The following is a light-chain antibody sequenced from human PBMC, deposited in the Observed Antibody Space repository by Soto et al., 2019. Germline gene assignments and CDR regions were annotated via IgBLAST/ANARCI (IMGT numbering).Light chain of an antibody. CDR2: AVS. CDR1: QGISNY. V-gene: IGKV1-9*01. Sequence: DIQLTQSPSFLSASVGDRVTITCRASQGISNYLAWYQQKPGKAPKLLISAVSILQTGVPSRFSGSGSGTEFSLTITSLQPEDFATYYCQHLKSYPITFGQGTRLEIK. CDR3: QHLKSYPIT. J-gene: IGKJ5*01.